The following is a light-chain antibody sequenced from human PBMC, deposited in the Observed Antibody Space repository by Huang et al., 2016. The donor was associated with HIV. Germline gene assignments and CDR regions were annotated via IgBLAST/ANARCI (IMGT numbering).Light chain of an antibody. CDR2: VTA. V-gene: IGKV1-39*01. CDR3: QQSYSTPRT. CDR1: QSIRTY. Sequence: DIQMTQSPSSLSASVGDRVTIPCRASQSIRTYLNWYQQKPGKAPKLLLYVTASLQSGVASRFSGSGAGRDFTLTNSSLQPEDFATYYCQQSYSTPRTFGQGTKLEIK. J-gene: IGKJ2*02.